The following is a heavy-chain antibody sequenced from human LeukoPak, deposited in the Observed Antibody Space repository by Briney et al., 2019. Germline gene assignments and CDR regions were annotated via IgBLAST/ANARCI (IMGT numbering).Heavy chain of an antibody. D-gene: IGHD3-10*01. CDR3: ATAIVYYYGSGSSNWFDP. J-gene: IGHJ5*02. CDR2: FDPEEGET. Sequence: ASVKVSCKVSGYTLTELSIHWVRQAPGKGLEWMGSFDPEEGETIYAQKFQGRVTMTGDTSTDTAYMELSSLRSEDTAIYYCATAIVYYYGSGSSNWFDPWGQGTLVTVSS. CDR1: GYTLTELS. V-gene: IGHV1-24*01.